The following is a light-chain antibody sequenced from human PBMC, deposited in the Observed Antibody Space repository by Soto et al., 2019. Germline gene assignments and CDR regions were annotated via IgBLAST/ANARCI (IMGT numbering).Light chain of an antibody. Sequence: EIVMTQSPATLSVSPGESATLSCRASRSVSTNLAWYQQKPGQPPRLVIYNSLSRAAGVPARFSGSGSGTEFTLTISSLQSEDVAAYYCQHYNKWPPWTFGQGTKVDIK. CDR2: NSL. J-gene: IGKJ1*01. CDR3: QHYNKWPPWT. CDR1: RSVSTN. V-gene: IGKV3-15*01.